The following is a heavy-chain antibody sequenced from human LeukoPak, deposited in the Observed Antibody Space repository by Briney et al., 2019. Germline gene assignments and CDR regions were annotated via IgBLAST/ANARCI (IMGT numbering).Heavy chain of an antibody. D-gene: IGHD2-2*01. Sequence: GRSLRLPCAASGFTFSSYGMHWVRQAPGKGLEWVAVIWYDGSNKYYADSVKGRFTISRDNSKNTLYLQMNSLRAEDTAVYYYAKDSGRSRYFDYWGQGTLVTVSS. V-gene: IGHV3-33*06. CDR3: AKDSGRSRYFDY. J-gene: IGHJ4*02. CDR2: IWYDGSNK. CDR1: GFTFSSYG.